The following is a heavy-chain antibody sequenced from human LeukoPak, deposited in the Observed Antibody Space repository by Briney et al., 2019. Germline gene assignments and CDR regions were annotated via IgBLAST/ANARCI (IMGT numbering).Heavy chain of an antibody. CDR3: AKDGRAAAGLTDY. J-gene: IGHJ4*02. CDR2: ISYDGSNK. Sequence: PGGSLRLSCAASGFTFSSYGMHWVRQTPGKGLEWVAVISYDGSNKYYADSVKGRFTISRDNSKNTLYLQMNSLRAEDTAMYYCAKDGRAAAGLTDYWGQGTLVTVSS. V-gene: IGHV3-30*18. CDR1: GFTFSSYG. D-gene: IGHD6-13*01.